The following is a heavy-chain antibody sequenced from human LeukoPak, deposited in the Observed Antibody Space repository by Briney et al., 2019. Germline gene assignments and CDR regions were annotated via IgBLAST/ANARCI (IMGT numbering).Heavy chain of an antibody. CDR3: ARAVISGYSYENWFDP. CDR2: MNPNSANT. Sequence: RASVKVSCKASGYTFTSHDINWVRQATGQGLEWMRWMNPNSANTGYAQKFQGRVTMIRNTSISTAYMELSSLRSEDTAVYYCARAVISGYSYENWFDPWGQGTLVTVSS. V-gene: IGHV1-8*01. D-gene: IGHD5-18*01. J-gene: IGHJ5*02. CDR1: GYTFTSHD.